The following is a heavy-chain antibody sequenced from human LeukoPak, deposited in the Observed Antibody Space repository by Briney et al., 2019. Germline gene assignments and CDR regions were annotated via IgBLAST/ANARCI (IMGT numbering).Heavy chain of an antibody. D-gene: IGHD1-26*01. V-gene: IGHV3-30*18. J-gene: IGHJ4*02. CDR1: GFTFTSYG. CDR2: ISSDGSHT. Sequence: GRSLRLSYAVSGFTFTSYGMHWVRQAPGKGLEWVAVISSDGSHTYYADSVKGRFTISRDNSKKMLYLQMNSLRAEDTAVFYCAKEGRATTVDYWGQGTLVTVSS. CDR3: AKEGRATTVDY.